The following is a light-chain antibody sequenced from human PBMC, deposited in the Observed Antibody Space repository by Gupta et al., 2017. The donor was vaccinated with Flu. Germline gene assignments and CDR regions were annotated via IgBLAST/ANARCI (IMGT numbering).Light chain of an antibody. Sequence: VIWMTQSPSLLSASTGDRVTISCRMSQVISSYLVWYQQKPGKAPELLIYAASTLQSGVPSRFSGSGSGTDFTLTISGLQSEDFATYYCQQYYSFPRTFGQGTKVEIK. CDR3: QQYYSFPRT. CDR2: AAS. CDR1: QVISSY. J-gene: IGKJ1*01. V-gene: IGKV1D-8*01.